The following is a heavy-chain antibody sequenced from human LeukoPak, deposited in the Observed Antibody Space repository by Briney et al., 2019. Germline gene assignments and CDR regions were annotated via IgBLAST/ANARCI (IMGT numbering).Heavy chain of an antibody. D-gene: IGHD6-6*01. J-gene: IGHJ4*02. V-gene: IGHV3-74*01. CDR1: GFTFSSYW. CDR3: ASGGTSSSSRY. Sequence: GGSLRLSCAASGFTFSSYWMHWVRQAPGKGLVWVSRINGDGSTTTYVDSVKGRFTIYRDNAKNTVYLQMNSLRVEDTAVYYCASGGTSSSSRYWGQGTLVTVSS. CDR2: INGDGSTT.